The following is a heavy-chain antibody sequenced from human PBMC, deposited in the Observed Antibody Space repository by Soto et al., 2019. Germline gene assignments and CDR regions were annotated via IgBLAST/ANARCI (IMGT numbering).Heavy chain of an antibody. V-gene: IGHV3-21*01. CDR3: ARGVTTVTTNWFDP. Sequence: PGGSLRLSCAASGFTFSSYSMNWVRQAPGKGLEWVSSISSSSYIYYADSVKGRFTISRDNAKNSLYLQMNSLRAEDTAVYYCARGVTTVTTNWFDPWGQGTLVTVSS. CDR1: GFTFSSYS. J-gene: IGHJ5*02. CDR2: ISSSSYI. D-gene: IGHD4-4*01.